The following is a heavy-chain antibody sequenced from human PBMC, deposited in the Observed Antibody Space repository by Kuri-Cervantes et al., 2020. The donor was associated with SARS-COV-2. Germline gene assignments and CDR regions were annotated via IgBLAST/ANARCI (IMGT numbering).Heavy chain of an antibody. Sequence: SETLSLTCAVSDYSISSGFYWGWLRQPPGKGLEWIGTISHSGSTYYNPSLKSRVTISVDTSENQFSLKLTSVTAADTAVYYCARAVAGINWFDPWGQGTLVTVSS. CDR3: ARAVAGINWFDP. CDR1: DYSISSGFY. V-gene: IGHV4-38-2*01. J-gene: IGHJ5*02. CDR2: ISHSGST. D-gene: IGHD6-19*01.